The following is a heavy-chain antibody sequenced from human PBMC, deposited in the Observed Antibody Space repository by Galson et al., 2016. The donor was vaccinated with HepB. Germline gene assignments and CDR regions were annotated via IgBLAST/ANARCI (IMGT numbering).Heavy chain of an antibody. CDR2: IYYSGTA. J-gene: IGHJ4*02. Sequence: ETLSLTCAVSGGSISSGNWWSWVRQPPGKGLEWIGEIYYSGTANYNPSLESRGTMSLDKSKNQISLKVTSVTAADTAVYYCARHVGVPGTRGFDYWGQGALVTVSS. CDR1: GGSISSGNW. V-gene: IGHV4-4*02. CDR3: ARHVGVPGTRGFDY. D-gene: IGHD2-2*01.